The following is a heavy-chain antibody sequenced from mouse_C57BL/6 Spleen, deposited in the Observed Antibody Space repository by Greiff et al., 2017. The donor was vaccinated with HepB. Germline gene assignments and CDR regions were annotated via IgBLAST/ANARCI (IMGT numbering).Heavy chain of an antibody. CDR2: IYPSDSET. CDR3: AREDSNYPGYFDV. CDR1: GYTFTSYW. D-gene: IGHD2-5*01. J-gene: IGHJ1*03. V-gene: IGHV1-61*01. Sequence: QVQLKQPGAELVRPGSSVKLSCKASGYTFTSYWMDWVKQRPGQGLEWIGNIYPSDSETHYNQKFKDKATLTVDKSSSTAYMQLSSLTSEDSAVYYCAREDSNYPGYFDVWGTGTTVTVSS.